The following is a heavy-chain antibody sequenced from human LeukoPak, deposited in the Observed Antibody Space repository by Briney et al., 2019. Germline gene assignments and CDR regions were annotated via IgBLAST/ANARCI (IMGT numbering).Heavy chain of an antibody. Sequence: SETLSLTCTVSGGSISSYYWSWIRQPAGKGLEWIGRIHASGSTNYNPSLRGRVTMSVDTSKNQFSLNLTSVTAADTAVYSSARGLPVPAHDGFDIWGQGTMVTVSS. CDR1: GGSISSYY. CDR3: ARGLPVPAHDGFDI. CDR2: IHASGST. V-gene: IGHV4-4*07. J-gene: IGHJ3*02. D-gene: IGHD2-2*01.